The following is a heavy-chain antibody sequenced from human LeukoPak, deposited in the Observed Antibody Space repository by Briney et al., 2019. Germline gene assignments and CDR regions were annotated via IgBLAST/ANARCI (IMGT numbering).Heavy chain of an antibody. V-gene: IGHV4-4*07. D-gene: IGHD3-10*01. CDR3: ARVSWPPGSSWYYFDY. J-gene: IGHJ4*02. Sequence: PSETLSLTCSVSGDSISYFYWSWIRQAAGKGLEWIGRISGSGSTDYNASLKSRVTMSVDTSKSQLSLKVISVTAADTAVYYCARVSWPPGSSWYYFDYWGQGTLVTVSS. CDR2: ISGSGST. CDR1: GDSISYFY.